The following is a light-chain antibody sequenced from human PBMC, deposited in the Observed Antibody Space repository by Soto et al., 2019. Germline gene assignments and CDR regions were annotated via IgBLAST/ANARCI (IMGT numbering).Light chain of an antibody. Sequence: DIQMTQSPSSLSASVGDRVTITCRASQSLNNYLNWYQQKPGKAPKLLIYAASTLQSGVPSRFSGSGSGTDFTLTTSSLQLEDFATYYCQQSYSSPLTFGGGTKVEIK. CDR3: QQSYSSPLT. J-gene: IGKJ4*01. V-gene: IGKV1-39*01. CDR1: QSLNNY. CDR2: AAS.